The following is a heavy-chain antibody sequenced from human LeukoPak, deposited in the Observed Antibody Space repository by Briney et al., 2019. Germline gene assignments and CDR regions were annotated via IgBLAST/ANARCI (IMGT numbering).Heavy chain of an antibody. CDR3: ARQTKGGITMVRGVLSDAFDI. CDR1: GLGFTSYW. J-gene: IGHJ3*02. D-gene: IGHD3-10*01. V-gene: IGHV5-51*01. Sequence: GAALKTSLEGPGLGFTSYWIGWARQKPGKGLEWMGIIYPGDSDTRYSPSFQSQVTISADKSISTACLQWSSLKASDTAMYYCARQTKGGITMVRGVLSDAFDIWGQGTMVTVSS. CDR2: IYPGDSDT.